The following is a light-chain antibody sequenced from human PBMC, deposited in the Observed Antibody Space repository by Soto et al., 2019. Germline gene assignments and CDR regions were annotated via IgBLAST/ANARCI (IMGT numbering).Light chain of an antibody. Sequence: QSVLTQPPSVSGAPGPRGTISCTGSSSNIGAGYDVHWYQQLPGTAPKLLSYGNSNRPSGVPDRFSGSKSGTSASLAITGLQAEDEADYYCQSYDRSLSGYVVFGGGTKRTVL. J-gene: IGLJ2*01. CDR1: SSNIGAGYD. CDR3: QSYDRSLSGYVV. CDR2: GNS. V-gene: IGLV1-40*01.